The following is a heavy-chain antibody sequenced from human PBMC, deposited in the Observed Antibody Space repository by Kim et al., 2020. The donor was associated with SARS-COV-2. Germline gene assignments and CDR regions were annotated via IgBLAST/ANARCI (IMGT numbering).Heavy chain of an antibody. Sequence: YADSVKGRFTISRANAKNSLYLQMNSLRAEDTAVYYCASSIAVAGSDSDYWGQGTLVTVSS. J-gene: IGHJ4*02. V-gene: IGHV3-11*03. CDR3: ASSIAVAGSDSDY. D-gene: IGHD6-19*01.